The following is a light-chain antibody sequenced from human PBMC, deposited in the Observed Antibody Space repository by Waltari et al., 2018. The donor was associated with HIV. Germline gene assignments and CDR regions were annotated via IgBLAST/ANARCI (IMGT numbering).Light chain of an antibody. V-gene: IGLV2-11*01. J-gene: IGLJ3*02. CDR3: CSYAGTYTWV. CDR1: SSDVGDYNY. CDR2: DIT. Sequence: HSALTQPRSVSGSPGQSVTISCTGTSSDVGDYNYVSWYQQHPGKAPKLLIFDITKLPAGVPDRFSGSKSGNTASLTISGLHLEDEANYYCCSYAGTYTWVFGGGTTLTVL.